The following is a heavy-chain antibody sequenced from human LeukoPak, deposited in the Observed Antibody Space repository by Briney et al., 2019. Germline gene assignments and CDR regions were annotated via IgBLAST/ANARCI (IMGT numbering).Heavy chain of an antibody. V-gene: IGHV4-59*08. CDR1: GGSISSYY. Sequence: PSETLSLTCTVSGGSISSYYWSWIRQPPGKGLEWIGYMYYSGSTTYNPSLTTRVTISVDTSKKKFSLRLSSVTAADTAVYYCARSIVVAGYVSDYYYYGMDVWGQGTTVTVSS. CDR2: MYYSGST. CDR3: ARSIVVAGYVSDYYYYGMDV. J-gene: IGHJ6*02. D-gene: IGHD6-19*01.